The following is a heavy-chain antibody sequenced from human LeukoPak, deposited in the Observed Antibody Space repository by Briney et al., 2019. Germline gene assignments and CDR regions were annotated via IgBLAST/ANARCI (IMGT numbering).Heavy chain of an antibody. CDR3: ARVFIGDYGDYQFDY. D-gene: IGHD4-17*01. CDR2: ISSSSSYI. CDR1: GFTFSSYS. Sequence: GGSLRLSCAASGFTFSSYSMNWVRQAPGKGLEWVSSISSSSSYIYYADSVKGRFTISRDNAKNSLYLQMNSLRAEDTAVYYCARVFIGDYGDYQFDYWGQGTLVTVSS. V-gene: IGHV3-21*01. J-gene: IGHJ4*02.